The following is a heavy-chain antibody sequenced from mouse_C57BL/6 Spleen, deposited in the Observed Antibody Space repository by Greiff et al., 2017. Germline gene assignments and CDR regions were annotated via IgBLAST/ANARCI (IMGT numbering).Heavy chain of an antibody. CDR2: IDPETGGT. CDR1: GYTFTDYE. V-gene: IGHV1-15*01. J-gene: IGHJ4*01. CDR3: TRRPYYAMDY. Sequence: VHLVESGAELVRPGASVTLSCKASGYTFTDYEMHWVKQTPVHGLEWIGAIDPETGGTAYNQKFKGKAILTADKSSSTAYMELRSLTSEDSAVYYCTRRPYYAMDYWGQGTSVTVSS.